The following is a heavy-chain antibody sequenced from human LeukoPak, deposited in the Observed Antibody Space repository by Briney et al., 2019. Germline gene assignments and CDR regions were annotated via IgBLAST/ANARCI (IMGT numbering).Heavy chain of an antibody. Sequence: GASLKVSCKASGYTFTGYYMHWVRQAPGQGLEWMGWINPNSGCTNYAQKFQGRVTMTRDTSTSTAYMELSRLRSDDTALYYCVRDSHFVVRGVIGVARGLDYWGQGTLVTVSS. CDR1: GYTFTGYY. J-gene: IGHJ4*02. D-gene: IGHD3-10*01. CDR3: VRDSHFVVRGVIGVARGLDY. V-gene: IGHV1-2*02. CDR2: INPNSGCT.